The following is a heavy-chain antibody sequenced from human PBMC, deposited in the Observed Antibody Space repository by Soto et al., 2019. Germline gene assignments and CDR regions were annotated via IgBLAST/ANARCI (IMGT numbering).Heavy chain of an antibody. CDR1: GDSVISDHYY. CDR2: VNYRGNT. Sequence: QLQLQESGPGLVKPSETLSLSCTVSGDSVISDHYYWAWVRQPPGKGLEWIGNVNYRGNTYQNPSLKSRVTITVDTSSIQVSLKLTSVTAADTSVYYCARQGGNKFDYWGQGTLVTVSS. CDR3: ARQGGNKFDY. V-gene: IGHV4-39*01. D-gene: IGHD3-16*01. J-gene: IGHJ4*02.